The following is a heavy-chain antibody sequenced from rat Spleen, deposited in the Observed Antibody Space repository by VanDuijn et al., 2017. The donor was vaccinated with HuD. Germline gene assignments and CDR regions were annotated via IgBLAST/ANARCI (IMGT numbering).Heavy chain of an antibody. CDR3: AREDYDGYYFDY. J-gene: IGHJ2*01. D-gene: IGHD1-12*03. CDR2: IWTGGST. Sequence: QVQLKESGPGLVQPSQTLSLTCTVAGFSLTNFHVSWVRQPPGKGLEWMGIIWTGGSTAYNSLLKSRLNITRDTSKSQVFLKMNSLQTADIATFYCAREDYDGYYFDYWGQGVMVTVSS. V-gene: IGHV2-30*01. CDR1: GFSLTNFH.